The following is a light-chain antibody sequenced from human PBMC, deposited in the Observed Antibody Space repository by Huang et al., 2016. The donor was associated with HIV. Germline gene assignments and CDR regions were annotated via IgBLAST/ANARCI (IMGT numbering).Light chain of an antibody. Sequence: EIKMTQSPATLSVSPGGRVTLSCRASQNVRNNLAGYQQKTGQAPRLLIYDTSTRASGIPARFRGSGSGTEFTLTISGLQSEDFAIYYCQQYDKWPPGLTFGGGTKVEI. CDR3: QQYDKWPPGLT. CDR2: DTS. V-gene: IGKV3D-15*01. J-gene: IGKJ4*01. CDR1: QNVRNN.